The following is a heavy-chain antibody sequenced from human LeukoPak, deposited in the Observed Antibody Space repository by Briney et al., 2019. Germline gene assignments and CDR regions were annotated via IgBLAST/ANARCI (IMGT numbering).Heavy chain of an antibody. D-gene: IGHD2-2*02. Sequence: PSENLSRNCTVSGVSISSGDYYWSGTRQPPGKGLEWIGDIYYSGSTYYNQSIKSRVTISVDTSKNQFSLKLSSVTAADTAVYYCARGAVVVPAAIRYYYYYYYMDVWGKGTTFTVSS. CDR1: GVSISSGDYY. CDR2: IYYSGST. J-gene: IGHJ6*03. V-gene: IGHV4-30-4*08. CDR3: ARGAVVVPAAIRYYYYYYYMDV.